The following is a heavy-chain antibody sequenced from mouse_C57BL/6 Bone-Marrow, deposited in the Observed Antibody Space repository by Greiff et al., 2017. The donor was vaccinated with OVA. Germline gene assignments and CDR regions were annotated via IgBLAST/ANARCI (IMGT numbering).Heavy chain of an antibody. D-gene: IGHD1-1*01. J-gene: IGHJ2*01. CDR1: GYTFTGYW. CDR2: ILPGSGST. Sequence: QVQLQQSGAELMKPGASVKLSCKATGYTFTGYWIEWVKQRPGHGLEWIGEILPGSGSTNYTEKFKGQATFTADPSSNTAYMQLSILTTEDSAIYHCARKGAYDYGSNYSFLDYWGQGTTLTVSS. CDR3: ARKGAYDYGSNYSFLDY. V-gene: IGHV1-9*01.